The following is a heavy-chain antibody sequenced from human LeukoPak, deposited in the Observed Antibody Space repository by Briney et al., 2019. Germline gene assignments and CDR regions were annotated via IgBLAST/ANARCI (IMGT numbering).Heavy chain of an antibody. D-gene: IGHD6-13*01. CDR2: ISHSGRTI. CDR3: ARGVGSSWPGWFDP. Sequence: GGSLRLSCAASGFTFSSYAMSWVRQAPGKGLEWVSYISHSGRTIYSADSVKGRFTISRDNAKNSLYLQMNSLRAEDTAVYYCARGVGSSWPGWFDPWGQGTLVTVSS. V-gene: IGHV3-48*03. J-gene: IGHJ5*02. CDR1: GFTFSSYA.